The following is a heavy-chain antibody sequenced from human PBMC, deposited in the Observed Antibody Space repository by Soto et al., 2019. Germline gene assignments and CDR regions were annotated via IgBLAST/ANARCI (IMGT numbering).Heavy chain of an antibody. CDR2: INHSGTT. Sequence: QVQLQQWGAGLLKPSETLSLTCGVYGGSFSNNYWNWVGQPPGKGLEWIGEINHSGTTNYNPSLKRRVTISVDMSKNQFSLKVRSVTAADTAVYYCVLDHPVLGELSAGNYWGQGTLVTVSS. J-gene: IGHJ4*02. D-gene: IGHD3-16*02. CDR3: VLDHPVLGELSAGNY. V-gene: IGHV4-34*01. CDR1: GGSFSNNY.